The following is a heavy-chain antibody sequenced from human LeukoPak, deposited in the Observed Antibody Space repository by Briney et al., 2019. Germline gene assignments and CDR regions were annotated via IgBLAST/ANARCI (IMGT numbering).Heavy chain of an antibody. CDR2: INHSGST. CDR1: GGSFSGYY. V-gene: IGHV4-34*01. J-gene: IGHJ5*02. Sequence: SETLSLTCAVYGGSFSGYYWSWIRQPPGKGLEWIGEINHSGSTNYNPFLKSRVTISVDTSKNQFSLKLSSVTAADTAVYYCARMRTVTTCWFDPWGQGTLVTVSS. CDR3: ARMRTVTTCWFDP. D-gene: IGHD4-11*01.